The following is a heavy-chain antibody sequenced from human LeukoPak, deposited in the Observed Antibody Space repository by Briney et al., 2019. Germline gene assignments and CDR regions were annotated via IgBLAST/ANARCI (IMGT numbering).Heavy chain of an antibody. Sequence: GGSLRLSCAASGFTVSSNYMSWVRQAPGKGLEWVSVIYSGGSTYYADSVKRRFTISRDNSKNTLYLQMNSLRAEDTAVYYCASSRGGAPDALDYRGQGTLVTVCS. CDR2: IYSGGST. D-gene: IGHD1-26*01. V-gene: IGHV3-53*01. CDR1: GFTVSSNY. J-gene: IGHJ4*02. CDR3: ASSRGGAPDALDY.